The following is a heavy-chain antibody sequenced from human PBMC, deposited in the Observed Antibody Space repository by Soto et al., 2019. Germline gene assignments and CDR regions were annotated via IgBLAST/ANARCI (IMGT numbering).Heavy chain of an antibody. D-gene: IGHD2-21*02. V-gene: IGHV1-18*01. CDR2: ISAYNGDK. CDR3: ARGGGIVVVTAPYDH. J-gene: IGHJ4*02. Sequence: ASVKVSCKASGYTFTNYGFSWVRQAPGQGLEWMGWISAYNGDKKYAQKFQGRVTMTTDTSTSTAYMELRSLRSDDTAVYYCARGGGIVVVTAPYDHWGQGTLVTVSS. CDR1: GYTFTNYG.